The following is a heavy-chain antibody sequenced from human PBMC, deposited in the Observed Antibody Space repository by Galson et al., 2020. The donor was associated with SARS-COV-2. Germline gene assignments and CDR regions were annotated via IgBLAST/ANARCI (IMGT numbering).Heavy chain of an antibody. V-gene: IGHV1-69*05. Sequence: KVSCKASGGTFSSYAISWVRQAPGQGLEWMGGMIPIFGTANYAQKFQGRVTITTDESTSTAYMELSSLRSEDTAVYYCARSIYQGGSYYYYMDVWGKGTTVTVSS. CDR3: ARSIYQGGSYYYYMDV. D-gene: IGHD2-2*01. CDR1: GGTFSSYA. CDR2: MIPIFGTA. J-gene: IGHJ6*03.